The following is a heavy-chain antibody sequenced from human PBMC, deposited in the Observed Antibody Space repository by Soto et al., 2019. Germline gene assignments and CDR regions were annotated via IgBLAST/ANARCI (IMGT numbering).Heavy chain of an antibody. CDR2: INAGNGNT. CDR1: GYTFTGYA. V-gene: IGHV1-3*01. CDR3: ARAVAVPADFDY. D-gene: IGHD6-19*01. Sequence: ASVKVSCKASGYTFTGYAMHWVRQAPGQRLEWMGWINAGNGNTKYSQKFQGRVTITRDTSASTAYTELSSLRSEDTALYYCARAVAVPADFDYWGQGTLVTVSS. J-gene: IGHJ4*02.